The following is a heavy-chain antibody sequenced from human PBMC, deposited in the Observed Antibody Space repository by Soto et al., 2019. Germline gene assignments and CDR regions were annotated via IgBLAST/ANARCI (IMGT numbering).Heavy chain of an antibody. CDR1: GYSFTIYG. CDR3: ARDRGRSCIGGTCPFDC. Sequence: QVQLVQSGAEVKNPGASVRVSCRASGYSFTIYGITWVRQAPGQGLEWMGWISTYDGNTNYAQNFQGRVSMARDSSPSTDYMGLRSLRSDDTAVYYCARDRGRSCIGGTCPFDCWGQGTLVTVSS. D-gene: IGHD2-15*01. CDR2: ISTYDGNT. J-gene: IGHJ4*02. V-gene: IGHV1-18*01.